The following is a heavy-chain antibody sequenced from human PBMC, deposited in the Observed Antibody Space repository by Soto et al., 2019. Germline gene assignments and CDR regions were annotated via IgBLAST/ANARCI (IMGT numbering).Heavy chain of an antibody. CDR1: GGTFSSYA. D-gene: IGHD3-10*01. CDR3: AIESGGGVYYGMGV. CDR2: IIHIFGTA. V-gene: IGHV1-69*01. Sequence: QVQLVQSGAEVKKPGSSVTVSCTASGGTFSSYAISWVRQAPGQGLEWMGGIIHIFGTANYAQKFQGRVTITTDESTSTAYRELSSLRSEETAVYFCAIESGGGVYYGMGVWGQGTTVTFSS. J-gene: IGHJ6*02.